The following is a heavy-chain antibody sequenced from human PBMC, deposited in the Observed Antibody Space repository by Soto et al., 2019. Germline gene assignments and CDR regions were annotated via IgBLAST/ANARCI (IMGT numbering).Heavy chain of an antibody. Sequence: QVQLQESGSGLVKPSQTLSVTCAVSGGSMASGGHSWSWIRQSPGKGLEWIGCIYATGKTYYNPSRKSRVTISVDTSKNLFSLNVTSVTAADTAVYYCARAPPGPSPRWDVWGQGTTVTVSS. CDR1: GGSMASGGHS. J-gene: IGHJ6*02. CDR3: ARAPPGPSPRWDV. CDR2: IYATGKT. V-gene: IGHV4-30-2*06. D-gene: IGHD3-10*01.